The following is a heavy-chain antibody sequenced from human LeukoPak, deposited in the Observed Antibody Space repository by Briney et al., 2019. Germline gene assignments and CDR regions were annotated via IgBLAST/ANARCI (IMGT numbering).Heavy chain of an antibody. CDR1: GFTFSSYW. Sequence: GGSLRLSSAASGFTFSSYWMSWVRQAPGKGLEWVANIKQDGSEKYYVDSVKGRFTISRDNAKNSLYLQMNSLRAEDTAVYYCASSIAAADIDAFDIWGQGTMVTVSS. J-gene: IGHJ3*02. D-gene: IGHD6-13*01. CDR3: ASSIAAADIDAFDI. CDR2: IKQDGSEK. V-gene: IGHV3-7*01.